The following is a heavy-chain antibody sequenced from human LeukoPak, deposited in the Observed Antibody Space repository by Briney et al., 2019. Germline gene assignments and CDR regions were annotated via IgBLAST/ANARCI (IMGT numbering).Heavy chain of an antibody. CDR2: IYYRGST. CDR1: VGSISRDY. D-gene: IGHD2-21*01. J-gene: IGHJ3*02. V-gene: IGHV4-59*08. Sequence: PSETLSLTCSVSVGSISRDYWSWIRQPPGKGLEWIGDIYYRGSTNYNPSLKSPVTRSVDTSKDQFSPKLSSVTAADTAVYYCASLILGSKRALDIWGQGTMVTVSS. CDR3: ASLILGSKRALDI.